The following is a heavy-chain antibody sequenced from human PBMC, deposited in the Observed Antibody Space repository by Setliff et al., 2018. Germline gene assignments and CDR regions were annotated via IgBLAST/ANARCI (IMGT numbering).Heavy chain of an antibody. CDR1: GGSISDYY. CDR2: IYHSGST. J-gene: IGHJ4*02. Sequence: LSLTCTVSGGSISDYYWSWIRQPPGKGLEWIGSIYHSGSTYYNPSLKSRVTISVDTSKNQFSLKLSSVTAADTAVYYCASSSGFYYYDSSGYDYWGQGTLVTVSS. D-gene: IGHD3-22*01. CDR3: ASSSGFYYYDSSGYDY. V-gene: IGHV4-59*04.